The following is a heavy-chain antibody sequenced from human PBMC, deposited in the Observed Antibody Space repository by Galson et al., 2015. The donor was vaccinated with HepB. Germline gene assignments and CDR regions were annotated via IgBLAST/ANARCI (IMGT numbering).Heavy chain of an antibody. CDR2: ISSSSSTI. Sequence: SLRLSCAASGFTLSSYNINWVRQAPGKGLEWVSYISSSSSTIYYVDSVKGRFSISRDNAKNSLYLQMNSLRDDDTAVYYCATRDAFDIWGQGTMVTVSS. CDR1: GFTLSSYN. V-gene: IGHV3-48*02. CDR3: ATRDAFDI. J-gene: IGHJ3*02.